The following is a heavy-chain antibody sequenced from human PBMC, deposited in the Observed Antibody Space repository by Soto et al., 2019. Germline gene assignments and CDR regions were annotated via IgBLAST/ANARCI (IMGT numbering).Heavy chain of an antibody. V-gene: IGHV1-2*02. CDR2: INPNSGDT. Sequence: ASVKVSCKASGYTFTGYYRHWVRQVPGQGLEWMGWINPNSGDTKYVQEFQGRVTMTRDTSISTAYMELSRLRSDDTAVYYCASFLCSSTICYSFYGMDVWGQGTPVTVSS. J-gene: IGHJ6*02. D-gene: IGHD2-15*01. CDR3: ASFLCSSTICYSFYGMDV. CDR1: GYTFTGYY.